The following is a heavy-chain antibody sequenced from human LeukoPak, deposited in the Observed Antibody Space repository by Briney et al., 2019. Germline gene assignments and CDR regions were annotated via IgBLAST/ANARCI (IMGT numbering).Heavy chain of an antibody. CDR2: IIPIFGTA. J-gene: IGHJ4*02. CDR1: GGTFSSYA. D-gene: IGHD3-10*01. Sequence: SVKLSCKASGGTFSSYAISWVRQAPGQGLEWMGGIIPIFGTANYAQKFQGRVTITADKSTSTAYMELNRLRSDDTAVYYCARAALSDYFGSGSYVDYWGQGTLVTVSS. V-gene: IGHV1-69*06. CDR3: ARAALSDYFGSGSYVDY.